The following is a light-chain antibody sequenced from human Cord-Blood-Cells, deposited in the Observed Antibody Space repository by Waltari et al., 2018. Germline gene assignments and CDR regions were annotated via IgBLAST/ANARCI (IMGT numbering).Light chain of an antibody. V-gene: IGKV4-1*01. Sequence: DIVMTQSPDSLAVSLGERATINCKSSQSVLYSSNNKNYLAWYQQKPGQPPKLLIYWASTRESGVPDRFSGSGSGTDFTLPISSLQAEDVAVYYCQQYYSTPFTFGPWTKVDIK. J-gene: IGKJ3*01. CDR1: QSVLYSSNNKNY. CDR3: QQYYSTPFT. CDR2: WAS.